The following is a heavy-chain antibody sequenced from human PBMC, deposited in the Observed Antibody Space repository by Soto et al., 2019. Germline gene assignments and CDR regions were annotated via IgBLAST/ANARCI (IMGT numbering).Heavy chain of an antibody. Sequence: AGALSVFCASSGFTFSCSRMDSVRQAPVTGVEMVSYISSSRSTIYYADSGKGRFTISRDNAKNSRDLQMNSLRDEDTAVYYCARDRVTRVRGVIRYYGMDVWGQGTTVTVSS. CDR1: GFTFSCSR. D-gene: IGHD3-10*01. J-gene: IGHJ6*02. CDR2: ISSSRSTI. CDR3: ARDRVTRVRGVIRYYGMDV. V-gene: IGHV3-48*02.